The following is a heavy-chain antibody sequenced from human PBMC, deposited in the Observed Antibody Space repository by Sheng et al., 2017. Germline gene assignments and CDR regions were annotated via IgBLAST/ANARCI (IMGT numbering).Heavy chain of an antibody. CDR2: IYTSGST. Sequence: QVQLQESGPGLVKPSETLSLTCTVSGGSISSYYWSWIRQPAGKGLEWIGRIYTSGSTNYNPSLKSRGTMSVDTSKNQFSRKLSSVTAADMAVYYCARELGLYSSSWYGAFDIWGQGDNGHCLF. V-gene: IGHV4-4*07. D-gene: IGHD6-13*01. J-gene: IGHJ3*02. CDR3: ARELGLYSSSWYGAFDI. CDR1: GGSISSYY.